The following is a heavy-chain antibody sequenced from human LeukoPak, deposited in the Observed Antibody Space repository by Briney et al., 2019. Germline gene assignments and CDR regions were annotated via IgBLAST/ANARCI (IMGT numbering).Heavy chain of an antibody. CDR3: AKDLEDYGDFYYYGMDV. CDR1: GFTFSSYA. V-gene: IGHV3-23*01. CDR2: ISGSGGST. Sequence: GGSLRLSCAASGFTFSSYAMSWVRQAPGKGLEWVSAISGSGGSTYYADSVKGRFTISRDNSKNTLYLQMNSLRAEDTAVYYCAKDLEDYGDFYYYGMDVRGQGTTVTVSS. D-gene: IGHD4-17*01. J-gene: IGHJ6*02.